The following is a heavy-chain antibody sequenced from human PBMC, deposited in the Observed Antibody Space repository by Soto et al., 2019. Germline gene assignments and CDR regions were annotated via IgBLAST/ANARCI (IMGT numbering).Heavy chain of an antibody. V-gene: IGHV3-13*01. Sequence: GGSLRLSCAASGFTFSSYDMHGVRQATGKGLEWVSAIGTAGDTYYPGSVKGRFTISRENAKNSLYLQMNSLRAGDTAVYYCARSIAVAGTGAFDIWGQGTMVTVSS. D-gene: IGHD6-19*01. CDR2: IGTAGDT. CDR3: ARSIAVAGTGAFDI. J-gene: IGHJ3*02. CDR1: GFTFSSYD.